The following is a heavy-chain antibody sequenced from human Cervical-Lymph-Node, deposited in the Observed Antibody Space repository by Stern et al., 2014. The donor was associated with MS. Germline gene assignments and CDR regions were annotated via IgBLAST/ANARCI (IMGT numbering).Heavy chain of an antibody. CDR3: AVAAAGTSWFDP. CDR1: GYTFTSYG. D-gene: IGHD6-13*01. V-gene: IGHV1-18*01. CDR2: INVHDANT. Sequence: VQLVESGGEVKKPGDSVKVSCKASGYTFTSYGISWVRQAPGQGLEWMGWINVHDANTDYAQNLQGRVTMTTDTSTSTAYMELRGLRSDDTALYYCAVAAAGTSWFDPWGQGTLVIVSS. J-gene: IGHJ5*02.